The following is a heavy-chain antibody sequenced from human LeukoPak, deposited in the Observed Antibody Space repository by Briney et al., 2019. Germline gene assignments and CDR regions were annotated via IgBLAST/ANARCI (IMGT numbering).Heavy chain of an antibody. V-gene: IGHV4-39*01. CDR2: THYSGRT. CDR1: GGSISGNSYY. CDR3: ATHRTNNYGSGQPFDF. J-gene: IGHJ4*02. D-gene: IGHD3-10*01. Sequence: PSETLSLTCTVSGGSISGNSYYWAWIRQPPGKGLEWIASTHYSGRTNYSPTLQSRVTISVDMSQNQFSLKVSSVTAADTAQYYCATHRTNNYGSGQPFDFWGQGTLVTVSS.